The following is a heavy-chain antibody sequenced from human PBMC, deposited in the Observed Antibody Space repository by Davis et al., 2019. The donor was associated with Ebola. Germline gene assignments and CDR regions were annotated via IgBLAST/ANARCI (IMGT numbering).Heavy chain of an antibody. J-gene: IGHJ2*01. CDR1: SGSMRNHY. V-gene: IGHV4-59*11. CDR2: AYYGGRT. CDR3: ARSVFFDSTGYYVHWYYDL. Sequence: MPSETLSLTCTVSSGSMRNHYWSWIRQSPGKGLEWIGYAYYGGRTDYNPSLRSRAIISVDTSKNHFSLNLSSVTAADTANYYCARSVFFDSTGYYVHWYYDLWGRGNLVTVSS. D-gene: IGHD3-22*01.